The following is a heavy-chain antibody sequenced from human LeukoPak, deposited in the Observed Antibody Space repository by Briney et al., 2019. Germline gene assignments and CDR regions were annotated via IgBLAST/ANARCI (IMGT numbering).Heavy chain of an antibody. CDR3: AKAGGLDHYYYMDV. V-gene: IGHV3-23*01. CDR1: GFTFSNYA. CDR2: ISGSGGNT. J-gene: IGHJ6*03. Sequence: PGGSLRLSCADSGFTFSNYAMNWVRQAPGKGLEWVSAISGSGGNTYYADSVKGRLTISRDNSRNTLFLQINSLRAEDTAVYYCAKAGGLDHYYYMDVWGKGTTVTVSS.